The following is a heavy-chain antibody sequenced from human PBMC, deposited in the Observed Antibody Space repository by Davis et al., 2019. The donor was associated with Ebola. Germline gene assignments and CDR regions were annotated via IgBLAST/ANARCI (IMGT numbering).Heavy chain of an antibody. J-gene: IGHJ6*02. CDR1: GGSISSSSYY. CDR3: VKSFYDLWSGRSFRMYALDV. V-gene: IGHV4-39*07. Sequence: MPSETLSLTCTVSGGSISSSSYYWGWIRQPPGKGLEWIGSIYYSGSTNYNPSLKSRVTISVDTSKNQFSLKLSSVTAADTAVYYCVKSFYDLWSGRSFRMYALDVWGQGTTVTVSS. D-gene: IGHD3-3*01. CDR2: IYYSGST.